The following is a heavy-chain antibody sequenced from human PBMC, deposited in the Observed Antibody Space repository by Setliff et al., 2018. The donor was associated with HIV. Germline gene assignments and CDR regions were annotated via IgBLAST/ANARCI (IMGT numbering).Heavy chain of an antibody. D-gene: IGHD3-10*01. V-gene: IGHV3-21*04. J-gene: IGHJ5*02. CDR2: ISTDSDYI. CDR1: GFTFSSFS. Sequence: GGSLRLSCAASGFTFSSFSMNWVRQAPGKGLEWVSSISTDSDYIYYADSVKGRFTISRDNSINILYLHMNSLIAEDTAVYYCAKGVKWLAPWGQGTLVTVSS. CDR3: AKGVKWLAP.